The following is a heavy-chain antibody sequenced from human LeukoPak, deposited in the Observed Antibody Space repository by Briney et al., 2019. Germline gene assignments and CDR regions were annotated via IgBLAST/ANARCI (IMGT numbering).Heavy chain of an antibody. Sequence: ASVKVSCKASGYTFTSYAMHWVRQAPGQRLEWMGWINAGNGNTKYSQKFQGRVTITRDTSASTAYVELSSLRSEDTAVYYCARGGSSLDYYYYGMDVWGQGTTVTVSS. V-gene: IGHV1-3*01. CDR1: GYTFTSYA. J-gene: IGHJ6*02. CDR2: INAGNGNT. D-gene: IGHD2-2*01. CDR3: ARGGSSLDYYYYGMDV.